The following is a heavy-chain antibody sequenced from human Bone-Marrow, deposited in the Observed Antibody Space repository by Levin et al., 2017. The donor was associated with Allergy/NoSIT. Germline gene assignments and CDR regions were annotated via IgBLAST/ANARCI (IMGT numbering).Heavy chain of an antibody. D-gene: IGHD3-16*01. Sequence: ASVKVSCKASGYTFTGYYLHWVRQAPGQGLEWMGWISPNSGGTNYAQKFQGRVTITRDTPITTAHMELSSLRSDDTAIYYCARRRGVMPSSDYCFDLWGQGTLVTVSS. J-gene: IGHJ4*02. V-gene: IGHV1-2*02. CDR1: GYTFTGYY. CDR3: ARRRGVMPSSDYCFDL. CDR2: ISPNSGGT.